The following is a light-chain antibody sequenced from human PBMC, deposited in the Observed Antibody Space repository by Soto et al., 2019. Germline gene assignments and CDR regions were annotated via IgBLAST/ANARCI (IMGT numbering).Light chain of an antibody. J-gene: IGKJ1*01. V-gene: IGKV3-20*01. Sequence: EIVLTQSPGTLSLTLGERATLSCRASQSVSSTFLAWYQQKPGQAPKVLIYGASTRATGIPDRFSGSGSGTDFTLTISRLEPEDFAMYYCQQYESSRTFGQGTKVEMK. CDR1: QSVSSTF. CDR2: GAS. CDR3: QQYESSRT.